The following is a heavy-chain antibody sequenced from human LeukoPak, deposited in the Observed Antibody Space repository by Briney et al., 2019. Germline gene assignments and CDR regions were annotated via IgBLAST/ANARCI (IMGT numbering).Heavy chain of an antibody. CDR2: ISGSGGST. CDR3: AKGVYSSSWSIPPFDY. CDR1: GFTFSSYT. Sequence: PGGSLRLSCAASGFTFSSYTMNWVRQAPGKGLEWVSAISGSGGSTYYADSVKGRFTISRDNSKNTLYLQMNSLRAEDTAVYYCAKGVYSSSWSIPPFDYWGQGTLVTVSS. D-gene: IGHD6-13*01. J-gene: IGHJ4*02. V-gene: IGHV3-23*01.